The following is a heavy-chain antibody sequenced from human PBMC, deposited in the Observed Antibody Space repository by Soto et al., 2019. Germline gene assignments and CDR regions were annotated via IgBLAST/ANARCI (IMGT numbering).Heavy chain of an antibody. V-gene: IGHV4-59*01. J-gene: IGHJ6*02. CDR3: ARAFGCSSGSCHPWGEDV. CDR1: GGSISSYY. CDR2: IHYSGST. Sequence: PSETLSLTCTVSGGSISSYYWSWIRQPPGKGLEWIGYIHYSGSTNSNPSLKSRVTISVDTSKNQVSLKLSSVTAADTAVYYCARAFGCSSGSCHPWGEDVWGQGTTVTVSS. D-gene: IGHD2-15*01.